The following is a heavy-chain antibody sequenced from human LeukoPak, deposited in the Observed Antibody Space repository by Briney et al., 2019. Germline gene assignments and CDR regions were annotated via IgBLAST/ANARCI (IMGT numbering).Heavy chain of an antibody. V-gene: IGHV3-13*01. CDR2: MGTAGDT. D-gene: IGHD1-1*01. CDR3: ARVAKERVGGVYYFDY. J-gene: IGHJ4*02. CDR1: GFTFSDYD. Sequence: PGGSLRLSCAASGFTFSDYDMHWVRQAPGKGLEWVSAMGTAGDTYYTGSVKGRFTISRENAKNSLYLQMNSLRAGDTAVYYCARVAKERVGGVYYFDYWGQGTLVTVSS.